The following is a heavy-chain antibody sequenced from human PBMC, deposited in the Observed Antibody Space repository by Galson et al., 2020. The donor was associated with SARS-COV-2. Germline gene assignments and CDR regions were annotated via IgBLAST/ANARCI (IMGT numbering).Heavy chain of an antibody. J-gene: IGHJ4*02. CDR2: VSYDGSNK. CDR3: AREAHSSSXXXXXY. D-gene: IGHD6-6*01. Sequence: GGSLRLSCAASGIHFSTYALHWVRQAPGKGLEWVACVSYDGSNKFYADSVKGRFTISRDNSKNILFLQMNSLRDEDTAVYYCAREAHSSSXXXXXYXGQGTLVTVSS. V-gene: IGHV3-30*04. CDR1: GIHFSTYA.